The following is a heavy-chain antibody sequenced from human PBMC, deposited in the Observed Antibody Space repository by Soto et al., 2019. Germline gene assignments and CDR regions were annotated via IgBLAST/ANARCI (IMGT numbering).Heavy chain of an antibody. CDR3: ASPSPSYYYDFSPDSTPDYYGMDV. V-gene: IGHV1-3*01. D-gene: IGHD3-22*01. CDR2: INAGNGNT. CDR1: GYSFTSYA. Sequence: GASVKVSCKASGYSFTSYAMHWVRQAPGQRLEWMGWINAGNGNTKYSQKFQGRVTITRDTSASTAYMELSSLRSEDTAVYYCASPSPSYYYDFSPDSTPDYYGMDVWGQGTTVTVSS. J-gene: IGHJ6*02.